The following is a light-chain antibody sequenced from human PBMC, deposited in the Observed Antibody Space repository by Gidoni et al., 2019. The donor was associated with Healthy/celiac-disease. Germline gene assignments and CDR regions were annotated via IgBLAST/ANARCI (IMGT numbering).Light chain of an antibody. CDR3: QSYDSSRGVV. CDR1: SSNIGAGYD. J-gene: IGLJ2*01. V-gene: IGLV1-40*01. CDR2: GNS. Sequence: QSVLTQPPSVSGAPGQRVTISCTGSSSNIGAGYDVHWYQQLPGTAPKLHIYGNSHRPSGVPDRFSGSKSGTSASLAITGLQAEDEADYYCQSYDSSRGVVFGGGTKLTVL.